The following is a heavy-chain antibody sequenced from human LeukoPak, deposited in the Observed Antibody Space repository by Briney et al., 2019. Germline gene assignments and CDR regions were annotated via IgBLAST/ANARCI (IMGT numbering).Heavy chain of an antibody. J-gene: IGHJ3*02. V-gene: IGHV3-30*04. CDR2: ISYDGSNK. CDR1: GFTFSSYA. Sequence: PGGSLRLSCAASGFTFSSYAMHWVRQAPGKGLEWVAVISYDGSNKYYADSVKGRFTISRDNSKNTLYLQMNSLRAEDTAVYYCARTGYYDILTGYYKGAFDIWGQGTMVTVSS. D-gene: IGHD3-9*01. CDR3: ARTGYYDILTGYYKGAFDI.